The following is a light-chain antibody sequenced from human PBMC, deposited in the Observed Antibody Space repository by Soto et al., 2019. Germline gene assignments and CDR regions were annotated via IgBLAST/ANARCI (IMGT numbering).Light chain of an antibody. CDR2: GAS. CDR3: QQYGSSPPIT. Sequence: EIVLTQSPGTLSLSPGERATISCRASKIVSSSYLALYQQKPGQAPRLLIYGASSRATGIPDRFSGSGSGTDFTLTISRLEPEDFAVYYCQQYGSSPPITFGQGTDWRL. CDR1: KIVSSSY. V-gene: IGKV3-20*01. J-gene: IGKJ5*01.